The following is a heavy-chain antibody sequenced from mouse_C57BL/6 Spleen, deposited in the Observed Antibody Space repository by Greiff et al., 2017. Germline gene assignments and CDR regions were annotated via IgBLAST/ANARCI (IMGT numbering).Heavy chain of an antibody. CDR3: ARASGLRPLYYYAMDY. V-gene: IGHV1-9*01. Sequence: VQLQQSGAELTKPGASVKLSCKATGYTFTGYWIEWVKQRPGHGLEWIGEILPGSGSTNYNEKFKGKATFTADTSSNTAYMQLSSLTTEDSAIYYCARASGLRPLYYYAMDYWGQGTSVTVSS. J-gene: IGHJ4*01. D-gene: IGHD2-4*01. CDR2: ILPGSGST. CDR1: GYTFTGYW.